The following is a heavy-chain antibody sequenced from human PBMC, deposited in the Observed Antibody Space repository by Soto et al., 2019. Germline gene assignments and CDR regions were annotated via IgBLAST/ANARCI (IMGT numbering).Heavy chain of an antibody. Sequence: GGSLRLSCAASGFTFSSYSMNWVRQAPGKGLEWVSSISSSSSYIYYADSVKGRFTISRDNAKNSLYLQMNSLRAEDTAVYYCARLSYDSSGYYYGESRYFDLWGRGTLVTVSS. V-gene: IGHV3-21*01. CDR1: GFTFSSYS. J-gene: IGHJ2*01. D-gene: IGHD3-22*01. CDR2: ISSSSSYI. CDR3: ARLSYDSSGYYYGESRYFDL.